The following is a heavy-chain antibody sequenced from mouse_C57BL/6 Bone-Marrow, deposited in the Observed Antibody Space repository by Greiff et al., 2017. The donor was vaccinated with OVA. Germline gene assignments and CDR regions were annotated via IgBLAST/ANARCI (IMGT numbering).Heavy chain of an antibody. Sequence: QVQLKQSGAELVKPGASVKISCKASGYAFSSYWMNWVKQRPGKGLEWIGQIYPGDGDTNYNGKFKGKATLTADKSSSTAYMQLSSLTSEDSAVYFCVITTVVASDYWGQGTTLTVSS. V-gene: IGHV1-80*01. J-gene: IGHJ2*01. CDR3: VITTVVASDY. D-gene: IGHD1-1*01. CDR1: GYAFSSYW. CDR2: IYPGDGDT.